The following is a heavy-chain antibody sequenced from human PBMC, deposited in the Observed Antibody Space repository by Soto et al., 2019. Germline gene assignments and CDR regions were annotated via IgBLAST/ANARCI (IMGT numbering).Heavy chain of an antibody. V-gene: IGHV4-59*08. CDR2: MYYSGRT. D-gene: IGHD3-16*01. Sequence: QVQLQESGPGLVKPSETLSLSCSGSGGSISGHYWSWVRQTPGNGLEWIGYMYYSGRTNYNPSLKSRVTISVDTSKNHFSLRLTSVTAADTAVYYCARGPYYDLIWNYYYMDVWGKGTTVTVSS. CDR1: GGSISGHY. CDR3: ARGPYYDLIWNYYYMDV. J-gene: IGHJ6*03.